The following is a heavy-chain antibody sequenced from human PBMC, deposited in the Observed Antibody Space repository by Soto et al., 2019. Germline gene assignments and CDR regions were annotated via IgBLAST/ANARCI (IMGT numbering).Heavy chain of an antibody. CDR2: INGDGSST. V-gene: IGHV3-74*01. J-gene: IGHJ4*02. CDR3: ARGQWQTAFDY. CDR1: GFTFSSYW. D-gene: IGHD6-19*01. Sequence: GGSLRLSCAASGFTFSSYWMHWVRQAPGKGLVWVSRINGDGSSTSYAGSVKGRFTISRDSAKNTLYLQMNSLRAKDTAVYYCARGQWQTAFDYWGQGTLVTVSS.